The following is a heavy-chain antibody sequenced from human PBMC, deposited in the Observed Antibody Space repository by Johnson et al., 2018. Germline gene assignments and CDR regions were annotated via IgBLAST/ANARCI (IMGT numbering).Heavy chain of an antibody. CDR1: GYTFTSHD. V-gene: IGHV1-8*01. CDR2: MNPNSGNT. J-gene: IGHJ1*01. D-gene: IGHD2-2*01. Sequence: VQLVETGAEVKKPGASVKVSCKASGYTFTSHDINWVRQATGQGLEWMGWMNPNSGNTGYAQKFQCRVTMTRNTSLSTAYMELRSLRSEDTAVYYCARGLICSTSSLFHHWGQGTPVTVSS. CDR3: ARGLICSTSSLFHH.